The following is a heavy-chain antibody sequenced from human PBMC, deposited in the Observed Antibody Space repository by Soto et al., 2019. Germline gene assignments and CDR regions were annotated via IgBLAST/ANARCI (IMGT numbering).Heavy chain of an antibody. CDR3: TWPRGYNGNYSPL. CDR2: ISSGATAR. CDR1: GFSVSDSS. J-gene: IGHJ4*02. V-gene: IGHV3-48*02. Sequence: DVELVESGGGLVQPGGSLRLSCAVSGFSVSDSSVSWVRQAPGKGLEWVAFISSGATARYYAASVRGRITISGDTANNSVSRQMSSLRDEDTAVYYCTWPRGYNGNYSPLWGQGTLVTVSS. D-gene: IGHD1-26*01.